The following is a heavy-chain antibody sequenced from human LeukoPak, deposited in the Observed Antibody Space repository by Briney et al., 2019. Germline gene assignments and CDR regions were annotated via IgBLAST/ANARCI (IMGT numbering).Heavy chain of an antibody. Sequence: SETLSLTCSVSGVFIASSDDYWAWIRQPPGKGLEWIGCVYHNINTHYNPSLGSRLTVSLDSSKNQFSLNLTSVTAADTAVYYCARFTPQGYGWGGYNRFDPWGQGTLITVSS. CDR1: GVFIASSDDY. D-gene: IGHD3-16*01. J-gene: IGHJ5*02. CDR2: VYHNINT. CDR3: ARFTPQGYGWGGYNRFDP. V-gene: IGHV4-39*07.